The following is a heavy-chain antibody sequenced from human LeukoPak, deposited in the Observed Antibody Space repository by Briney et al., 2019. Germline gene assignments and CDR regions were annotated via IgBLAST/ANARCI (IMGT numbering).Heavy chain of an antibody. D-gene: IGHD3-3*01. CDR1: GFSLDTRGVA. CDR3: AHHDFSGGYSYYFDY. CDR2: LYWNEEA. J-gene: IGHJ4*02. V-gene: IGHV2-5*01. Sequence: SGPTLVKPTQTLTLTCTFSGFSLDTRGVAVGWIRQPPGKAPQWLALLYWNEEARYSPSLKNRLTVSKGTSRNQVVLTMPNMDPVDTATYYCAHHDFSGGYSYYFDYWGQGTLLTVSS.